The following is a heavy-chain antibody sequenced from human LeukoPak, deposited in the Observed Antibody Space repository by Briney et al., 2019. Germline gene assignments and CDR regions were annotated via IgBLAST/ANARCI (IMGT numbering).Heavy chain of an antibody. V-gene: IGHV1-18*01. D-gene: IGHD1-26*01. CDR3: ARVEWELSVGDY. J-gene: IGHJ4*02. CDR2: ISAYNGNT. CDR1: GYTFTSYG. Sequence: ASVKVSCKASGYTFTSYGVSWVRQAPGQGLEWMGWISAYNGNTNYAQKLQGRVTMTTDTSTSTAYMELRSLRSDDTAVYYCARVEWELSVGDYWGQGTLVTVSS.